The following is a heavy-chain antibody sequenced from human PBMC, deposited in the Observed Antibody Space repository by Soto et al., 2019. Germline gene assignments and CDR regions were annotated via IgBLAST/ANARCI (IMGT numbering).Heavy chain of an antibody. CDR3: ARGVLEYSSSLALPPTTAFDI. J-gene: IGHJ3*02. V-gene: IGHV6-1*01. CDR1: GDSVSSNSAA. Sequence: SQTLSLTCAISGDSVSSNSAACNWIRQSPSRGLEWLGRTYYRSKWYNDYAVSVKSRITINPDTSKNQFSLQLNSVTPEDTAVYYCARGVLEYSSSLALPPTTAFDIWGQGTMVTGSS. D-gene: IGHD6-6*01. CDR2: TYYRSKWYN.